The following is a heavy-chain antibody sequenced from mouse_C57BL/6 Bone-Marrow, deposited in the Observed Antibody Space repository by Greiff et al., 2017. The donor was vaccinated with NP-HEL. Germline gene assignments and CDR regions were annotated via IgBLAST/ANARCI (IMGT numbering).Heavy chain of an antibody. V-gene: IGHV5-4*01. CDR2: ISDGGSYT. Sequence: EVQLVESGGGLVKPGGSLKLSCAASGFTFSSYAMSWVRQTPEKRLEWVATISDGGSYTYYPDNVKGRFTISRDNAKNNLYLQMSHLKSEDTAMYYCASSIYYYGSSYYFDYWGQGTTLTVSS. D-gene: IGHD1-1*01. J-gene: IGHJ2*01. CDR1: GFTFSSYA. CDR3: ASSIYYYGSSYYFDY.